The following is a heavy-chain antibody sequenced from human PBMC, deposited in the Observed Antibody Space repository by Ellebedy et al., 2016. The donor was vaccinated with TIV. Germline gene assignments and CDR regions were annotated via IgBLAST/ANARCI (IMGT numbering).Heavy chain of an antibody. Sequence: SETLSLTCSVSGGSISSSGYYWAWIRQPPGKGLEWIGSMYSSGSTYYNPSLNSRVTISVDTSKNQFSLKLSSVTAAGTAVYYCARQPRGTTGPSAYWGQGTLVTVSS. V-gene: IGHV4-39*01. CDR2: MYSSGST. CDR1: GGSISSSGYY. J-gene: IGHJ4*02. CDR3: ARQPRGTTGPSAY. D-gene: IGHD2/OR15-2a*01.